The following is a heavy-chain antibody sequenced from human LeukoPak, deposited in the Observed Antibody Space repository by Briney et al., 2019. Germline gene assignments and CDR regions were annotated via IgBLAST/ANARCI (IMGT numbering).Heavy chain of an antibody. J-gene: IGHJ3*02. D-gene: IGHD2-15*01. CDR2: IWYDGSNK. CDR3: ARKNTQDAFDI. V-gene: IGHV3-33*01. CDR1: GFTFSSYG. Sequence: GGSLRLSCAASGFTFSSYGMHWVRQAPGKGLEWVAVIWYDGSNKYYADSVKGRFTISRDNSKNTLYLQMNSLKAEDTAVYYCARKNTQDAFDIWGHGTMVTVSS.